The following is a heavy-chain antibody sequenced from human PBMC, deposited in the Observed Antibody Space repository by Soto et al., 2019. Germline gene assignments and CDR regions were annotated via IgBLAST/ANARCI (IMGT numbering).Heavy chain of an antibody. CDR1: GGTFSSYT. D-gene: IGHD4-17*01. V-gene: IGHV1-69*08. Sequence: QVQLVQSGAEVKKPGSSVKVSCKASGGTFSSYTISWVRQAPGQGLEWMGRIIPILGIANYAQKFQGRVTITADKSTSTAYMELSSLRSEDTAVYYCARDPPDYYGDYVMGGWFDPWGQGTLVTVSS. CDR3: ARDPPDYYGDYVMGGWFDP. CDR2: IIPILGIA. J-gene: IGHJ5*02.